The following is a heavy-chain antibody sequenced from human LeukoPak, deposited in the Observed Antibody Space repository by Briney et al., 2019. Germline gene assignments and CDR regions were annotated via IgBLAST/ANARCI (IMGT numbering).Heavy chain of an antibody. Sequence: GESLKISCKGSGYSFTTYWIGWVRQMPGKSLEWMGIIYPGDSDTRYSPSFQGQVTISDDKSISTAYLQWSSLKASDTAMYYCARHVAYGGKSGLYYYYMDVWGKGTTVTVSS. J-gene: IGHJ6*03. D-gene: IGHD4-23*01. CDR1: GYSFTTYW. V-gene: IGHV5-51*01. CDR3: ARHVAYGGKSGLYYYYMDV. CDR2: IYPGDSDT.